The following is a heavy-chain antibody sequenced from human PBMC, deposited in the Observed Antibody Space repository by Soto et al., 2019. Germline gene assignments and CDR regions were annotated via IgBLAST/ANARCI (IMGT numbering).Heavy chain of an antibody. CDR1: GFSFGNYG. Sequence: EVQLLESGGGLVQPGGSLRLSCAASGFSFGNYGMSWVRQAPGKGLEWVSSINDDAGSAYYADSVKGRFTIFRYNYKSKNYLQRNSLSVEATAISYCEKGSQYYGSGHTCPEENWGQGTLVTVSS. CDR2: INDDAGSA. CDR3: EKGSQYYGSGHTCPEEN. J-gene: IGHJ4*02. D-gene: IGHD3-22*01. V-gene: IGHV3-23*01.